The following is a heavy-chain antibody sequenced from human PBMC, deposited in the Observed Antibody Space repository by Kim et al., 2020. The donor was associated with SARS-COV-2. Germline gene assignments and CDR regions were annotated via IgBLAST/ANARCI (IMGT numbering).Heavy chain of an antibody. Sequence: GGSLRLSCAASGFTFSSYWMHWVRQAPGKGLVWVSRINNDGSSTNYADSVKDRFIISRDNAKNTLYLQMNSLRADDTAVYYCAKISTPTTVNDVFDMWGQGTMVTVSS. J-gene: IGHJ3*02. V-gene: IGHV3-74*01. CDR3: AKISTPTTVNDVFDM. CDR1: GFTFSSYW. CDR2: INNDGSST. D-gene: IGHD1-1*01.